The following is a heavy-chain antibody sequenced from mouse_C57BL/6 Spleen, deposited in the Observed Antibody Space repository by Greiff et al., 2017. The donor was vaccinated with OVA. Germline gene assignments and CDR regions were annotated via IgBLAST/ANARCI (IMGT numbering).Heavy chain of an antibody. CDR1: GYTFTDYE. CDR2: IDPETGGT. CDR3: TRERDYDGYFDV. Sequence: VQGVESGAELVRPGASVTLSCKASGYTFTDYEMHWVKQTPVHGLEWIGAIDPETGGTAYNQKFKGKAILTADKSSSTAYMALRSLTSEDSAVYYCTRERDYDGYFDVWGTGTTVTVSS. D-gene: IGHD2-4*01. J-gene: IGHJ1*03. V-gene: IGHV1-15*01.